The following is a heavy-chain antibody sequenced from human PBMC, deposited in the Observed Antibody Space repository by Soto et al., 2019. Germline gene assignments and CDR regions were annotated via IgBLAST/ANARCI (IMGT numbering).Heavy chain of an antibody. D-gene: IGHD4-17*01. J-gene: IGHJ4*02. V-gene: IGHV1-18*01. CDR1: GYTFSGYA. CDR3: ARAFGDYGDYAWSLRY. CDR2: ISAYNGNT. Sequence: QVQLVQSGAEVKKPGASVKVSCKASGYTFSGYAMGWVRQAPGQGLEWMGWISAYNGNTDYAQKFQGRVTMTTDTSTSTAYMELRSLTSDDTAVYYFARAFGDYGDYAWSLRYWGQGTLVTVSS.